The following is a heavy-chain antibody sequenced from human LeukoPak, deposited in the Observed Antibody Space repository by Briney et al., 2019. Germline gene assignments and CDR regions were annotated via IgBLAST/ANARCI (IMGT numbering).Heavy chain of an antibody. D-gene: IGHD4-17*01. CDR3: AREGEGSTMTTRRPFDI. J-gene: IGHJ3*02. V-gene: IGHV4-59*01. Sequence: SETLSLTCTVSGGSISSYYWSWIRQPPGKGLEWIGYIYYSGSTNYNPSLKSRVTISVDTSKNQFSLKLSSVTAADTAVYYCAREGEGSTMTTRRPFDIWGQGTMVTVSS. CDR1: GGSISSYY. CDR2: IYYSGST.